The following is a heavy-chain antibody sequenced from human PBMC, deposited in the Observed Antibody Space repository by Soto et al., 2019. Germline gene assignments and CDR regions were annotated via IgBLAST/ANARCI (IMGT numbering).Heavy chain of an antibody. J-gene: IGHJ4*02. Sequence: PSETLSLTCAVYGGSFSGYYWSWIRQPPGKGLEWIGEINHSGSTNYNPSLKSRVTISVDTSKNQFSLRLSSVTAADTAVYYCARGEDSYKTGYWGQGTLVTVSS. CDR2: INHSGST. D-gene: IGHD1-1*01. V-gene: IGHV4-34*01. CDR1: GGSFSGYY. CDR3: ARGEDSYKTGY.